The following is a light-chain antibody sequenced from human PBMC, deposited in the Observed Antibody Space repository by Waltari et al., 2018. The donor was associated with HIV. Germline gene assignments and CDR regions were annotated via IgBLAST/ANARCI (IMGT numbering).Light chain of an antibody. CDR3: QQYNYWPPYT. J-gene: IGKJ2*01. V-gene: IGKV3-15*01. Sequence: EIVMTQSPATLSVSPGERATLSCRASQTVIGNLAWYQQKPGQAPRLLVYGASVRADGVPARFSGSGSGTEFTRTISSLQSEDFGVYYCQQYNYWPPYTFGQGTKLEMK. CDR1: QTVIGN. CDR2: GAS.